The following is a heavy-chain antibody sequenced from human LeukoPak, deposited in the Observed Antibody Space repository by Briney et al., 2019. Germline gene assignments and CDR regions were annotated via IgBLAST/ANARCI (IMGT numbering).Heavy chain of an antibody. CDR2: IYHSGST. CDR3: ARVYYSSSYDYWYFDL. D-gene: IGHD6-13*01. V-gene: IGHV4-4*02. CDR1: GGSISSSNW. Sequence: PSGTLSLTCTVSGGSISSSNWWSWIRPPPGKGLEWIGEIYHSGSTNYNPSLKSRVTISVDKSKNQFSLKLSPVTAADTAVYYCARVYYSSSYDYWYFDLWGRGTLVTVSS. J-gene: IGHJ2*01.